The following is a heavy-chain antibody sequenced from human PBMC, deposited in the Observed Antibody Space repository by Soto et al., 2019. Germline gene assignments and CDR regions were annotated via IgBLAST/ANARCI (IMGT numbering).Heavy chain of an antibody. Sequence: PSETLSLTCTVSGGSISSSSYYWAWVRQPPGKGLEWIGSIYYSGTTYYNPSLKSRVTISEDTSKNQFSLKLSSVTAADTAVFYCARLIRCKTTSSYVYYWGQGTLVTVSS. J-gene: IGHJ4*02. V-gene: IGHV4-39*01. CDR3: ARLIRCKTTSSYVYY. CDR2: IYYSGTT. D-gene: IGHD2-2*01. CDR1: GGSISSSSYY.